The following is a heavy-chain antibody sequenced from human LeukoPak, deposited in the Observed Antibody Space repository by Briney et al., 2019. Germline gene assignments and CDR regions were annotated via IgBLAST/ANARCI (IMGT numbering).Heavy chain of an antibody. Sequence: SETLSLTCTVSGVSSSSSYWSWIRQPPGKGLEWIGYIFYTGDSNHNPSFKSRVSISLDTSKDQISLKLSSVTAADTAVYYCARHRFASPLDSWGQGTLVIVSS. J-gene: IGHJ4*02. D-gene: IGHD2-21*01. CDR3: ARHRFASPLDS. CDR1: GVSSSSSY. CDR2: IFYTGDS. V-gene: IGHV4-59*08.